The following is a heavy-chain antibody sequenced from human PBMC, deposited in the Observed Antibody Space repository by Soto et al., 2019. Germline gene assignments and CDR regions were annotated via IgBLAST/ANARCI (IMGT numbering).Heavy chain of an antibody. V-gene: IGHV3-30*03. Sequence: GGSLRLSCAASGFTFSSYGMHWVRQAPGKGLEWVAVISYDGSNKYYADSVKGRFTISRDNSKNTLYLQMNSLRAEDTAVYYCARGSSTAPDAFDIWGQGTMVTVSS. D-gene: IGHD1-26*01. CDR2: ISYDGSNK. CDR3: ARGSSTAPDAFDI. CDR1: GFTFSSYG. J-gene: IGHJ3*02.